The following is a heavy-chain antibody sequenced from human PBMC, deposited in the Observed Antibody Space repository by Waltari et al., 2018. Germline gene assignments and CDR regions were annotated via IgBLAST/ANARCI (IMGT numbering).Heavy chain of an antibody. CDR2: IYYRGSP. J-gene: IGHJ6*03. Sequence: QLQLQESGPGLVKPSETLSLTCSVSGASITNSNSYWSWIRQPPGKGLEWIGRIYYRGSPYSSPALKSRVTISLDTSKNQLSLKVSSVTVADTAIYFCARNMESPYNAPYYFYYMDVWGKGTTVTVSS. CDR3: ARNMESPYNAPYYFYYMDV. D-gene: IGHD3-10*01. CDR1: GASITNSNSY. V-gene: IGHV4-39*01.